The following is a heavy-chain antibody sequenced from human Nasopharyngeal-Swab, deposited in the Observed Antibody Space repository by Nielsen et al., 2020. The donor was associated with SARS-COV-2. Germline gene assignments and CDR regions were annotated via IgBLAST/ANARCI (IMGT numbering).Heavy chain of an antibody. D-gene: IGHD5-12*01. CDR2: ISYDGSNK. CDR3: ARDPDVDIVATDAFDI. Sequence: GESLQISCAASGFTFSSYAMHWVREAPGKGLEWVAVISYDGSNKYYADSVKGRFTISRDNSKNTLYLQMNSPRAEDTAVYYCARDPDVDIVATDAFDIWGQGTMVTVSS. V-gene: IGHV3-30-3*01. J-gene: IGHJ3*02. CDR1: GFTFSSYA.